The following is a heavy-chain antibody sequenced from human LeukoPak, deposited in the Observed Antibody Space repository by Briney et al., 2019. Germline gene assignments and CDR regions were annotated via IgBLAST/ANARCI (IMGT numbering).Heavy chain of an antibody. V-gene: IGHV1-18*04. CDR2: ISGCSGKT. Sequence: ASVKVSYKASGYTFTIYGVSWVRQAPGQGLEWMGWISGCSGKTNYEQKFQGRVTMTTDTSKNTAHMELRSLRSDDTAVYYCARDPGYTGYDSFDYWGQGTLVTVSS. CDR3: ARDPGYTGYDSFDY. CDR1: GYTFTIYG. D-gene: IGHD5-12*01. J-gene: IGHJ4*02.